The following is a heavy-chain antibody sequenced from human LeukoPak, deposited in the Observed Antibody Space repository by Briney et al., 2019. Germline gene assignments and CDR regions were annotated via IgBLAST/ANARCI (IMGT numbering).Heavy chain of an antibody. CDR2: ISGDGVST. J-gene: IGHJ4*02. V-gene: IGHV3-43*02. CDR3: ARESGKFDY. CDR1: GLPIADFA. Sequence: GGSLRLSCVASGLPIADFAMHWVRQAPGKGLEWVSLISGDGVSTFYADSVKGRFSISRDNSKNSLSLEVNSLRTEDTAMYYCARESGKFDYWGQGTLVAVSS.